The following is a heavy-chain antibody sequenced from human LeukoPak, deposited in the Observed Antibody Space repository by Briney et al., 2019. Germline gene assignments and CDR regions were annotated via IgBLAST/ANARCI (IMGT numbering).Heavy chain of an antibody. CDR1: GYTFTTYH. CDR3: ARTRGHYFDY. Sequence: GASVKVSCKTSGYTFTTYHVHWVRQAPGQGLGWMGMINPSAGSTTYAQNFQGRVTMSRDTSTSTVYMELSSLRSDDTAVYYRARTRGHYFDYWGQGTLVTVSS. J-gene: IGHJ4*02. V-gene: IGHV1-46*01. CDR2: INPSAGST. D-gene: IGHD2-2*01.